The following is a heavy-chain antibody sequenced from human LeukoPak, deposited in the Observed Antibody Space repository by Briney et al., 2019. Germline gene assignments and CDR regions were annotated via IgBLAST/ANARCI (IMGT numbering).Heavy chain of an antibody. V-gene: IGHV3-23*01. CDR2: ISGSGSSA. D-gene: IGHD6-19*01. CDR3: ARAQNSGGFSSGCFNH. Sequence: PGGSLRLSCAASGFAFSSYAMSWVRQAPGKGLEWVSAISGSGSSAYYADSVKGRFTISRDNSKNTLYLQMNSLRAEDTAVYYCARAQNSGGFSSGCFNHWGQGTLVTVSS. J-gene: IGHJ4*02. CDR1: GFAFSSYA.